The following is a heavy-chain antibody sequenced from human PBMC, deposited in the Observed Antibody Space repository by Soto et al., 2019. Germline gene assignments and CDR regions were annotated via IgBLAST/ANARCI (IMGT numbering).Heavy chain of an antibody. J-gene: IGHJ4*02. CDR1: GGSISSGGYY. V-gene: IGHV4-31*03. Sequence: SETLSLTCTVSGGSISSGGYYWSWIRQHPGKGLEWIGYIYYSGSTYYNPSLKSRVTISVDTSKNQSSLKLSSVTAADTAVYYCARTTTYYDFWSGYYGSYYFDYWGQGTLVTVSS. D-gene: IGHD3-3*01. CDR3: ARTTTYYDFWSGYYGSYYFDY. CDR2: IYYSGST.